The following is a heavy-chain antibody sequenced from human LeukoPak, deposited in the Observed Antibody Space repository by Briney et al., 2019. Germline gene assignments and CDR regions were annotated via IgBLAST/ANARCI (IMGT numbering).Heavy chain of an antibody. D-gene: IGHD6-19*01. Sequence: GGSLRLSCAASGFTVSSNYMSWVRQAPGKGLEWVSVIYSGGSTYYADSVKGRFTISRDNSKNTLYLQMNSLRAEDTAVYYCARSIGSGWSPYYYYYMDVWAKGPRSPSP. J-gene: IGHJ6*03. CDR1: GFTVSSNY. CDR3: ARSIGSGWSPYYYYYMDV. CDR2: IYSGGST. V-gene: IGHV3-66*01.